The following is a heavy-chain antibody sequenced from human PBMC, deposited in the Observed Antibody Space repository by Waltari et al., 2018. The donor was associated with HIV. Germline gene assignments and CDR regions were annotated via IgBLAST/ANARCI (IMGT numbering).Heavy chain of an antibody. CDR1: GYPLGSHT. V-gene: IGHV3-21*02. Sequence: EEKLVESGGGLEQPGGALRLSCEACGYPLGSHTRYWVAQSPGTWLEWVSSISSNNNFIFYGPSVRGRFTVSRDNAKNLVHLQMNRLRVGDTAIYYCARDIYDYWSGYQYGMDLWGQGTTVTVSS. D-gene: IGHD3-3*01. CDR3: ARDIYDYWSGYQYGMDL. CDR2: ISSNNNFI. J-gene: IGHJ6*02.